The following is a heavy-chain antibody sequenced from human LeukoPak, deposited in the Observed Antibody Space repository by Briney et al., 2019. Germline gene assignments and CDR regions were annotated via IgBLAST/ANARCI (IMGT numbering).Heavy chain of an antibody. CDR2: IYYSGST. V-gene: IGHV4-31*03. Sequence: PSETLSLTCTVSGGSITSGGYYWSWIRQHPGKGLEWIGYIYYSGSTYYNPSLKSRVTISVDTSKNQFSLKLSSVTAADTAVYYCATAIYRDDPGNNWFDPWGQGTLVTVSS. CDR1: GGSITSGGYY. D-gene: IGHD3-3*01. J-gene: IGHJ5*02. CDR3: ATAIYRDDPGNNWFDP.